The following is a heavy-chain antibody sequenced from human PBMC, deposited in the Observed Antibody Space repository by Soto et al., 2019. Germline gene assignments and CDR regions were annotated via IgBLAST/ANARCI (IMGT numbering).Heavy chain of an antibody. Sequence: SVKVSCKASGGTFSSYAISWVRQAPGQGLEWMGGIIPIFGTGNYAQKFQGRVTITADKSTSTAYMELSSLRPEDTAVYYCARAGRPNYDILTGYFGVYYYYGMDVWGQGTTVTVSS. D-gene: IGHD3-9*01. V-gene: IGHV1-69*06. CDR3: ARAGRPNYDILTGYFGVYYYYGMDV. J-gene: IGHJ6*02. CDR2: IIPIFGTG. CDR1: GGTFSSYA.